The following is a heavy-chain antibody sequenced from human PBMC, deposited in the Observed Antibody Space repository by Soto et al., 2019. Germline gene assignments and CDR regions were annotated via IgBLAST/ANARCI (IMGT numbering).Heavy chain of an antibody. CDR2: IYYSGST. CDR3: ARSNTAMGPYYFDY. Sequence: PSETLSLTCTVSGGSISSYYWSWILQPPGKGLEWIGYIYYSGSTNYNPSLKSRVTISVDTSKNQFSLKLSSVTAADTAVYYCARSNTAMGPYYFDYWGQGTLVTVSS. D-gene: IGHD5-18*01. J-gene: IGHJ4*02. CDR1: GGSISSYY. V-gene: IGHV4-59*12.